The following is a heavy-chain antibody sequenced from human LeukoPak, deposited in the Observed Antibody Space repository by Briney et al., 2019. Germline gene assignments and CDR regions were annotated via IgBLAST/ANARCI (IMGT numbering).Heavy chain of an antibody. Sequence: GGSLRLSCAASGFTFSSYSMSWVRQAPGKGLEWVAYIKEDGNENYYVDSVKGRFTISRDNAESSLYLQMNSLRAEDTAVYYCARGRYTPGPWGQGTLVTVSS. D-gene: IGHD1-1*01. J-gene: IGHJ5*02. CDR1: GFTFSSYS. CDR3: ARGRYTPGP. CDR2: IKEDGNEN. V-gene: IGHV3-7*01.